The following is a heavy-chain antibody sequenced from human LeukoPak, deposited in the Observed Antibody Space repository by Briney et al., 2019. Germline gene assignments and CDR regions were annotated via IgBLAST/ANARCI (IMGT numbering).Heavy chain of an antibody. V-gene: IGHV4-59*12. CDR1: TRSISINY. D-gene: IGHD5-12*01. J-gene: IGHJ4*02. CDR2: IYYSGTT. Sequence: PSETLSLTCTLATRSISINYCSWSRQPPGKGLEWIGYIYYSGTTDYNPSLKSRVTISVDTSNNQFSLKVSSVTAADTAVYYCARLSGYHRSFDYWGQGTLVPVSS. CDR3: ARLSGYHRSFDY.